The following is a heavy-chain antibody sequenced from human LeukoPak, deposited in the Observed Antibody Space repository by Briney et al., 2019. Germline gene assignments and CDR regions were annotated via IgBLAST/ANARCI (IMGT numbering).Heavy chain of an antibody. CDR1: GGSFSGYY. J-gene: IGHJ4*02. CDR3: ARGFHVHGGY. CDR2: INHSGGT. Sequence: PETPSLTRAVHGGSFSGYYWSWIPQPPGKGLEWIGEINHSGGTKYNASFKSGVTITVEKSKNQFSQKLSSVTAADTAVYYCARGFHVHGGYWGQGTLVTVSS. V-gene: IGHV4-34*01. D-gene: IGHD6-6*01.